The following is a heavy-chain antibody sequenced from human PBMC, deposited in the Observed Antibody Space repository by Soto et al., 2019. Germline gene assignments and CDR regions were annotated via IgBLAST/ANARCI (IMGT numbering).Heavy chain of an antibody. CDR3: AKGRAYTIAVAGPFDY. J-gene: IGHJ4*02. CDR1: GFTFSSYG. Sequence: QVQLVESGGGVVQPGRSLRLSCAASGFTFSSYGMHWVRQAPGKGLEWVAVISYDGSNKYYADSVKGRFTISRDNSKNTLYLQMNSLRAEDTAVYYCAKGRAYTIAVAGPFDYWGQGTLVTVSS. D-gene: IGHD6-19*01. CDR2: ISYDGSNK. V-gene: IGHV3-30*18.